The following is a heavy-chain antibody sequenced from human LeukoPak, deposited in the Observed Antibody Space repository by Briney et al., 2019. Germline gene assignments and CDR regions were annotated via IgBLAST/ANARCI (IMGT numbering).Heavy chain of an antibody. J-gene: IGHJ4*02. V-gene: IGHV3-30*18. D-gene: IGHD3-22*01. CDR1: GFTFSSYA. CDR2: ISYDGRNN. Sequence: GGSLRLSCAASGFTFSSYAMHWVPQGPGKGLEGWAIISYDGRNNHYGDSVKGRFTISRDNSKNTLHLQMNSLRAEDTAVYYCAKLGFDSSGSHTLFDYWGQGTQVSVSS. CDR3: AKLGFDSSGSHTLFDY.